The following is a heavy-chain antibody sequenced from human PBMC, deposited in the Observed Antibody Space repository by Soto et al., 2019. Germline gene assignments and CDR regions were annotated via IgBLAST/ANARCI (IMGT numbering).Heavy chain of an antibody. V-gene: IGHV4-59*12. CDR2: IHYSGST. CDR1: GGSIGSYY. J-gene: IGHJ4*02. D-gene: IGHD3-3*01. Sequence: QVHLQESGPGLVKPSETLSLTCTVSGGSIGSYYWSWIRQPPGKGLEWIGYIHYSGSTNYNPSLKSRVTMSVDTSKNQFSLKLNSVTAADTAVYYCARNGDGYYSLDYWGQGTPVTVSS. CDR3: ARNGDGYYSLDY.